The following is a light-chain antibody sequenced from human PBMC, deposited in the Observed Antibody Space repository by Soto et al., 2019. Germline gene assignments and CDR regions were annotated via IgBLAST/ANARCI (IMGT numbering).Light chain of an antibody. CDR3: QQYNSYLWT. J-gene: IGKJ1*01. CDR2: KAS. CDR1: QTISSW. V-gene: IGKV1-5*03. Sequence: DIQMTQSPSTLSASVGDRVTITCRASQTISSWLAWFQQRPGRAPKFLIYKASSLKNGVPLRFSGSGSGTEFTLTISSLQPDDFATYYCQQYNSYLWTFGQGTKVDIK.